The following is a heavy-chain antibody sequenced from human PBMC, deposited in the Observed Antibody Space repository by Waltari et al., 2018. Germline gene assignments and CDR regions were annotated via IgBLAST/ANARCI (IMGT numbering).Heavy chain of an antibody. CDR2: INVGEGDT. D-gene: IGHD2-15*01. V-gene: IGHV1-3*01. Sequence: QVQLVQSGAEVKKPGASVKVSCKASGYTFTRYALPLVRQGPGQGLGWMGWINVGEGDTKYSQKFQGRVTITRDTSASMTYMELSSLRSEDTAIFYCANGRGYCGGGRCYPSLDYWGQGIVVTVSS. CDR3: ANGRGYCGGGRCYPSLDY. J-gene: IGHJ4*02. CDR1: GYTFTRYA.